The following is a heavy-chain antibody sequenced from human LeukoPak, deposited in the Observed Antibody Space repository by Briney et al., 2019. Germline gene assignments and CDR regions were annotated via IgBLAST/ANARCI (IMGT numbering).Heavy chain of an antibody. D-gene: IGHD5-24*01. V-gene: IGHV4-59*08. Sequence: SEALSLTCTVSGGSISSYYWSWIRQPPGKGLGWIGYIYDSGSTNYTPSLKSRVTISVDTSKNQFSLQLSSVTAADTAVYYCARSTDGYNLGYWGQGTLVNVSS. J-gene: IGHJ4*02. CDR3: ARSTDGYNLGY. CDR2: IYDSGST. CDR1: GGSISSYY.